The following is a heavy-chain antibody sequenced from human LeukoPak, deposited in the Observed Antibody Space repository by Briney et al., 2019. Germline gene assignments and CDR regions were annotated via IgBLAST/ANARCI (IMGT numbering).Heavy chain of an antibody. CDR3: ASSLTGYHYYYYMDV. CDR2: IYHSGST. CDR1: GGSISSSNW. Sequence: NPSETLSLTCAVSGGSISSSNWWSWVRQPPGKGLEWIGEIYHSGSTNYNPSLKSRVTISVDKSKNQFSLKLSSVTAADTAVYYCASSLTGYHYYYYMDVWGKGTTVTVSS. V-gene: IGHV4-4*02. J-gene: IGHJ6*03. D-gene: IGHD3-9*01.